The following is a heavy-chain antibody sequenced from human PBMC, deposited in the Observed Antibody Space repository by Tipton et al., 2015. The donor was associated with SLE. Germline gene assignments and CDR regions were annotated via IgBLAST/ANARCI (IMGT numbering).Heavy chain of an antibody. D-gene: IGHD1-26*01. CDR1: GFTFSSYA. J-gene: IGHJ4*02. V-gene: IGHV3-23*01. Sequence: SLRLSCAASGFTFSSYAMSWVRQAPGKGLESVSAISGSGGSTYYADSVKGRFTISRDNSKNTLYLQMNSLRAEDTAVYYCAKRDGSYYVAPLYFDYWGQGTLVTVSS. CDR2: ISGSGGST. CDR3: AKRDGSYYVAPLYFDY.